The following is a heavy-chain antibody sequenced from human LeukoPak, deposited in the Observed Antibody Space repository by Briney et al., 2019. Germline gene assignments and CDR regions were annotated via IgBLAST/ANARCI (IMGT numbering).Heavy chain of an antibody. CDR2: INPSGGST. Sequence: ASVKVSCKASGYTFTSYYMHWVRQAPGQGLEWMGIINPSGGSTSYAQKFQGRVTMTRDMSTSTVYMELSSLRSEDTAVYYCARAVITMVRGGSNWFDPWGQGTLVTVSS. D-gene: IGHD3-10*01. J-gene: IGHJ5*02. CDR1: GYTFTSYY. CDR3: ARAVITMVRGGSNWFDP. V-gene: IGHV1-46*01.